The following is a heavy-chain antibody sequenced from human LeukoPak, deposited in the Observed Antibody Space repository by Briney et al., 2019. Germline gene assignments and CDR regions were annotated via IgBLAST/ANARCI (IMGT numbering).Heavy chain of an antibody. CDR3: AREGTGSSSWREGWFDP. Sequence: ASVKVSCKASGYTFTSYGISWVRQAPGQGLEWTGWISAYNGNTNYAQKLQGRVTMTTDTSTSTAYMELRSLRSDDTAVYYCAREGTGSSSWREGWFDPWGQGTLVTVSS. D-gene: IGHD6-13*01. J-gene: IGHJ5*02. V-gene: IGHV1-18*01. CDR1: GYTFTSYG. CDR2: ISAYNGNT.